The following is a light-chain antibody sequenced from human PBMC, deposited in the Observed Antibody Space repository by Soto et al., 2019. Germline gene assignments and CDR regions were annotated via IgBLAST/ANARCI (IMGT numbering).Light chain of an antibody. Sequence: IVLTQSPASLSLSPGERATLSCRASQSVGISLAWYRHKPGQAPRLLIYNVSKRAAGVPARFSGSGSGTDFTLTISSLEPEDFAVYYCQQRANWPLTFGGGAQVEIK. J-gene: IGKJ4*01. CDR2: NVS. CDR1: QSVGIS. CDR3: QQRANWPLT. V-gene: IGKV3-11*01.